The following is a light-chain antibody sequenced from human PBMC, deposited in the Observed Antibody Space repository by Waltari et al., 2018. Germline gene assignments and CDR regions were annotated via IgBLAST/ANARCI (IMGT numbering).Light chain of an antibody. CDR3: QSYDTSLSVV. CDR2: GNN. V-gene: IGLV1-40*01. J-gene: IGLJ3*02. CDR1: SSNTGAGYA. Sequence: QSVLTQPPSVSGAPGQRVAISCTGSSSNTGAGYAVHWYQQLPRTAPKLLIYGNNNRPSGVPDRFFGSTYGTSASLAITGLQAEDEADYYCQSYDTSLSVVFGGGTKLTVL.